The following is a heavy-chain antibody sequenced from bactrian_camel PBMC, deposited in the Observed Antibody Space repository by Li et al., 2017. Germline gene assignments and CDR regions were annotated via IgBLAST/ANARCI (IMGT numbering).Heavy chain of an antibody. Sequence: DVQLVESGGGLVQPGGSLRLACEASGFAFSGKGMSWVRQAPGKGLEWVAYIHENGGTLSYADSVKGRFTISRDNAKNTLYLQMNSLKPEDTAIYYCAADAWPEGSWPRCDLKYWGQGTQVTVS. CDR2: IHENGGTL. CDR1: GFAFSGKG. J-gene: IGHJ4*01. D-gene: IGHD6*01. CDR3: AADAWPEGSWPRCDLKY. V-gene: IGHV3S42*01.